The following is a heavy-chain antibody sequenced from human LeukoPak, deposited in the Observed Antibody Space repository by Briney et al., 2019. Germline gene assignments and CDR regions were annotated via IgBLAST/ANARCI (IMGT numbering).Heavy chain of an antibody. Sequence: PSENLSLTCTVSGGSISSYYWSWIRQPPGKGLEWIGYIYYSGSTNYNPSLKSRVTISVDTSKNQFSLKLSSVTAADTAVYYCARLDYGGNFLDYWGQGTLVTVSS. J-gene: IGHJ4*02. CDR2: IYYSGST. V-gene: IGHV4-59*08. CDR3: ARLDYGGNFLDY. D-gene: IGHD4-23*01. CDR1: GGSISSYY.